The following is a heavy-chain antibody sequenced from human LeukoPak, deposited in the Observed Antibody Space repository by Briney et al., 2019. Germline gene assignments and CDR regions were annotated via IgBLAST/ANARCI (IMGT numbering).Heavy chain of an antibody. CDR1: GGTFSSYA. CDR2: IIPIFGTA. Sequence: ASVKVSCKASGGTFSSYAISWVRQAPGQGLEWMGGIIPIFGTANYAQKFQGRVTITTDESTSTAYMELSSLRSEDTAVYYCARHHNQLLESPLDYWGQGTLVTVSS. CDR3: ARHHNQLLESPLDY. D-gene: IGHD2-2*01. V-gene: IGHV1-69*05. J-gene: IGHJ4*02.